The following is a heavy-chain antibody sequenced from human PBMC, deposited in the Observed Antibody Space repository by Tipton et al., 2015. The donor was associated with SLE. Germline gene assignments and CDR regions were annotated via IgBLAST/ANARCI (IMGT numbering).Heavy chain of an antibody. J-gene: IGHJ2*01. CDR3: AKADGVVGGQVPYWYFDL. D-gene: IGHD2-21*01. Sequence: TLSLTCTVSGGSISSGTYYWSWIRQPAGKGLEWIGHISVSGTTIYIPSLKSRVTISLDTSKNQFSLKLSSVTAADTAMYYCAKADGVVGGQVPYWYFDLWGRGTLVTVSS. CDR2: ISVSGTT. V-gene: IGHV4-61*09. CDR1: GGSISSGTYY.